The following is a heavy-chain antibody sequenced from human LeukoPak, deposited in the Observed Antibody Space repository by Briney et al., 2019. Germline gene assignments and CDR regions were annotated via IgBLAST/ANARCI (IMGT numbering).Heavy chain of an antibody. CDR2: INHSGST. J-gene: IGHJ6*03. Sequence: SETLSLTCAVYGGSCSGYYWSWIRQPPGKGLEWIGEINHSGSTNYNPSLKSRVTISVDTSKNQFSLKLSSVTAADTAVYYCARGLGYYYYYYMDVWGKGTTVTVSS. CDR1: GGSCSGYY. V-gene: IGHV4-34*01. CDR3: ARGLGYYYYYYMDV.